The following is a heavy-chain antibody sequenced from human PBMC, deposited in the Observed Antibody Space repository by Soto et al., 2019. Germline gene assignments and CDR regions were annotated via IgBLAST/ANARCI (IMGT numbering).Heavy chain of an antibody. CDR1: GYTFTGYY. CDR2: INPNSGGT. CDR3: ASVSSGVLWFGELLGYYGMDV. J-gene: IGHJ6*02. D-gene: IGHD3-10*01. Sequence: GASVKVSCKASGYTFTGYYMHWVRQAPGQGLEWMGWINPNSGGTNYAQKFQGRVTVTRDTSISTAYMELSRLRSDDTAVYYCASVSSGVLWFGELLGYYGMDVWGQGTTVTVSS. V-gene: IGHV1-2*02.